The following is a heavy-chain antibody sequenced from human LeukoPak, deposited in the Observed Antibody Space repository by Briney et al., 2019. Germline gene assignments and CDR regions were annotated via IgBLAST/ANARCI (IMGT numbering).Heavy chain of an antibody. V-gene: IGHV3-53*01. CDR1: GFTVSSNY. CDR3: ARAPYYYDSSGHRPDAFDI. Sequence: GGSLRLSCAASGFTVSSNYMSWVRQAPGKGLEWVSVIYSGGSTYYADSVKGRFTISRDNSKNTLYLQMNSLRAEDTAVYYCARAPYYYDSSGHRPDAFDIWGQGTMVTVSS. CDR2: IYSGGST. J-gene: IGHJ3*02. D-gene: IGHD3-22*01.